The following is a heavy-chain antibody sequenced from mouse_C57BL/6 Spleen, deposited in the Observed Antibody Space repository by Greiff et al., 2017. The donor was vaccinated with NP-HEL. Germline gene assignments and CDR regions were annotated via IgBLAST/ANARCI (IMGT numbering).Heavy chain of an antibody. D-gene: IGHD1-3*01. CDR1: GYTFTDYN. Sequence: VQLQQSGPELVKPGASVKIPCKASGYTFTDYNMDWVKQSHGKSLEWIGDINPNNGGTIYNQKFKGKATLTVDKSSSTAYMELRSLTSEDTAVYYCARKDNYWFAYWGQGTLVTVSA. J-gene: IGHJ3*01. CDR2: INPNNGGT. V-gene: IGHV1-18*01. CDR3: ARKDNYWFAY.